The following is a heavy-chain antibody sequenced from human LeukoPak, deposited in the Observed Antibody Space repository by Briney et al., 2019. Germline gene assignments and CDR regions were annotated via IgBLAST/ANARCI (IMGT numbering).Heavy chain of an antibody. D-gene: IGHD6-19*01. J-gene: IGHJ6*03. Sequence: HPGGPLRLSCAASGFTFSSYAMSWVRQAPGKGLEWVSAISGSGGSTYYADSVKGRFTISRDNSKNTLYLQMNSLRAEDTAVYYCAKEGSGWAYYYMDVWGKGTTVTVSS. CDR3: AKEGSGWAYYYMDV. V-gene: IGHV3-23*01. CDR1: GFTFSSYA. CDR2: ISGSGGST.